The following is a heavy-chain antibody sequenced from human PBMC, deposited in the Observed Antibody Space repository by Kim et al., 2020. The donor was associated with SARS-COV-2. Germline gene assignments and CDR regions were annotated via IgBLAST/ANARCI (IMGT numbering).Heavy chain of an antibody. V-gene: IGHV4-59*01. J-gene: IGHJ5*02. CDR1: GGSISSYY. CDR3: APRVAVFAVGWFDP. CDR2: IYYSGST. Sequence: SETLSLTCTVSGGSISSYYWSWIRQPPGKGLEWIGYIYYSGSTNYNPSLKSRVSISVDTSKNQFSLKLSSVTAADTAVFYCAPRVAVFAVGWFDPWRQGT. D-gene: IGHD2-21*01.